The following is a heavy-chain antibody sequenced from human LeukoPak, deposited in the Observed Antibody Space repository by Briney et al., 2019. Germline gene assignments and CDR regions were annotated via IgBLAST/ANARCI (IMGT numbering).Heavy chain of an antibody. J-gene: IGHJ3*02. CDR1: GYTLTELS. V-gene: IGHV1-69*06. CDR2: IIPIFGTA. Sequence: SVKVSCKVSGYTLTELSMHWVRQAPGQGLEWMGGIIPIFGTANYAQKFQGRVTITADKSTSTAYMELSSLRSEDKAVYYWALASSWYRHDAFDIWGQGTMVTVSS. CDR3: ALASSWYRHDAFDI. D-gene: IGHD6-13*01.